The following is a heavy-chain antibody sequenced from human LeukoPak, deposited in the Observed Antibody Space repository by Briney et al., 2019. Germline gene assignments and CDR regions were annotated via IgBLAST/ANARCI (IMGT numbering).Heavy chain of an antibody. CDR3: ANTMYSSAWSPFDY. V-gene: IGHV3-30*02. J-gene: IGHJ4*02. D-gene: IGHD6-19*01. CDR1: TFTFSSYG. CDR2: IQYDGNKR. Sequence: GGSLRLSCAASTFTFSSYGMHWVRQAPGKGLEWVAFIQYDGNKRYYADSVKGRFTISRDNSKNTLYLQMNSLRTEDTALYYCANTMYSSAWSPFDYWGRGTLVTVSS.